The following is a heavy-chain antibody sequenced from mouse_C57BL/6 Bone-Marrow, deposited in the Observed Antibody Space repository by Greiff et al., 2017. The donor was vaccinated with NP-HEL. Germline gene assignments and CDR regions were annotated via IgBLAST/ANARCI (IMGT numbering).Heavy chain of an antibody. J-gene: IGHJ3*01. Sequence: VQLKESGPVLVKPGASVKMSCKASGYTFTDYYMNWVKQSHGKSLEWIGVINPYNGGTSYNQKFKGKATLTVDKSSSTAYMELNSLTSEDSAVYYCARRGDYVLFAYWGQGTLVTVSA. V-gene: IGHV1-19*01. CDR3: ARRGDYVLFAY. CDR1: GYTFTDYY. D-gene: IGHD2-4*01. CDR2: INPYNGGT.